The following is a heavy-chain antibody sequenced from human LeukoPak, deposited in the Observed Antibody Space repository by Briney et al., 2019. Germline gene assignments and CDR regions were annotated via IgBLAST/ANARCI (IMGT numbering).Heavy chain of an antibody. J-gene: IGHJ2*01. V-gene: IGHV4-4*07. Sequence: PSETLSLTCTVSGGSISSYYWSWIRQPAGKGLEWIGRIYTSGSTNYNPSLKSRVTISVDTSKNQFSLKLSSVTAADTAVYYCARVVGWYDSSGYSPPHWYFDLWGRGTLVTVSS. CDR3: ARVVGWYDSSGYSPPHWYFDL. CDR2: IYTSGST. D-gene: IGHD3-22*01. CDR1: GGSISSYY.